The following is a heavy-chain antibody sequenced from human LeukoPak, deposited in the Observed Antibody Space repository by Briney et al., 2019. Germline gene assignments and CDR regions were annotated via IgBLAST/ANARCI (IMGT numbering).Heavy chain of an antibody. CDR2: IYYSGST. V-gene: IGHV4-39*01. CDR1: GDSISSSNYY. Sequence: SETLSLTCTVSGDSISSSNYYWGWIRQPPGKGLEWIASIYYSGSTYYNPSLKSRVTISVDTSKNQFSLKLSSVTAADTAVYYCARLSHIRSCFDYWGQGTLVTVSS. CDR3: ARLSHIRSCFDY. J-gene: IGHJ4*02. D-gene: IGHD4-17*01.